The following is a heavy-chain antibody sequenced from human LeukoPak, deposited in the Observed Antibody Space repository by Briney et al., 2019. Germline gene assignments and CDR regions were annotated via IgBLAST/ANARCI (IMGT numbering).Heavy chain of an antibody. V-gene: IGHV3-33*01. J-gene: IGHJ3*02. D-gene: IGHD3-10*01. CDR1: GFTFSSYG. CDR3: ARDSRGGSAAAFDI. CDR2: IWYDGSNK. Sequence: GGSLRLSCAASGFTFSSYGMHWVRQAPGKGLEWVAVIWYDGSNKYYADSVKGRFTISRDNSKNTLYLQMNSLRAEDTAVYYWARDSRGGSAAAFDIWGQGTMVTVSS.